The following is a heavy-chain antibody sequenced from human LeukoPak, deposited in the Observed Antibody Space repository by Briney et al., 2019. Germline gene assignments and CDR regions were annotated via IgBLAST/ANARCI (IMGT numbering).Heavy chain of an antibody. V-gene: IGHV3-43*02. CDR1: GFTFGDYA. J-gene: IGHJ6*02. Sequence: QSGGSLRLSCAASGFTFGDYAMHWVRQAPGKGLEWVSLIRADGGRTYYADSVNGRFTISRDNSKNSLYLQMNSLRTDDTALYYCATWAFYHGLDVWGQGSTVTVSS. D-gene: IGHD2/OR15-2a*01. CDR2: IRADGGRT. CDR3: ATWAFYHGLDV.